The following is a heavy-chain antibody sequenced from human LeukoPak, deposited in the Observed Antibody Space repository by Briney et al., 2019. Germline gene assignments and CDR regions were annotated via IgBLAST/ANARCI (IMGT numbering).Heavy chain of an antibody. V-gene: IGHV3-23*01. Sequence: PGGSLRLSCAASGFTFSSYAMSWVRQAPGKGLEWVSAISGSGGSTYYADSVKGRFTISRDNSKNTLYLQMNSLRAEDTAVYYCARGLADGILAVAGHYYYYMDVWGKGTTVTVSS. CDR1: GFTFSSYA. CDR2: ISGSGGST. D-gene: IGHD6-19*01. CDR3: ARGLADGILAVAGHYYYYMDV. J-gene: IGHJ6*03.